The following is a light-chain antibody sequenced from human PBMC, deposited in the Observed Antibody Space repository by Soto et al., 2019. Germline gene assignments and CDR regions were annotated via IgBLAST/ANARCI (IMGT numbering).Light chain of an antibody. Sequence: DIQMTQSPSTLSASIGDRVTITCRASERISSWLAWYQQRPGKAPKLLIYKASNLEIGVPSRFSGSGSGTGFTLTISSLQSDDFATYYCQQYNTYPNTFGQGTKVDIK. CDR3: QQYNTYPNT. V-gene: IGKV1-5*03. CDR1: ERISSW. J-gene: IGKJ2*01. CDR2: KAS.